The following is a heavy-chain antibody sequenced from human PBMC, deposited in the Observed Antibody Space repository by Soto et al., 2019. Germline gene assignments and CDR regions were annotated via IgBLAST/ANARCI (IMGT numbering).Heavy chain of an antibody. CDR3: AGYNWNYYFDP. V-gene: IGHV4-61*01. D-gene: IGHD1-7*01. CDR2: IYHSGST. J-gene: IGHJ5*02. CDR1: GGSVRDGSYC. Sequence: PSETLSLTCTVSGGSVRDGSYCWAWLRQPPGKGLEWIGHIYHSGSTIYNPSLKSRVTISIDTSKSQFSLNLNSMTAADTAVYYCAGYNWNYYFDPWGQGTLVTVS.